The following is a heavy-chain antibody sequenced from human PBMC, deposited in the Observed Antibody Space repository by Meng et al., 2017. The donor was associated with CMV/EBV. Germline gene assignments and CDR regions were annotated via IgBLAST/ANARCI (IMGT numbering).Heavy chain of an antibody. V-gene: IGHV4-34*01. J-gene: IGHJ4*02. CDR1: GGSFSGYY. Sequence: SETLSLTCAVYGGSFSGYYWSWIRQPPGKGLEWIGEINHSGSTNYNPSLKSRVTISVDTSKNQFSLKLSSVTAADTAVYYCARVAEGYYYDSSGYRPPFDYWGQGTLATVSS. CDR3: ARVAEGYYYDSSGYRPPFDY. CDR2: INHSGST. D-gene: IGHD3-22*01.